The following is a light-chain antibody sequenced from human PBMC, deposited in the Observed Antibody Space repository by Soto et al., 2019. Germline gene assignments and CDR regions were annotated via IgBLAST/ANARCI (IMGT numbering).Light chain of an antibody. J-gene: IGKJ5*01. CDR3: LQLDSYPSIT. CDR1: QDIRSY. V-gene: IGKV1-9*01. CDR2: AAF. Sequence: DIPLTQSPSFLSASVGDRVTITWRASQDIRSYLAWYQQRPGKVPELLIYAAFTLQSGLPSRFSGSGSGTEFTLTISSLQPEDFATYCSLQLDSYPSITFGQGTRLEI.